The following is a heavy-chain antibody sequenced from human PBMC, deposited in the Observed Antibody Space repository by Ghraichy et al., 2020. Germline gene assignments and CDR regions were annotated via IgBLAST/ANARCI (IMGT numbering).Heavy chain of an antibody. J-gene: IGHJ4*02. Sequence: SQTLSLTCAVYGGSFSGYYWSWIRQPPGKGLEWIGEINHSGSTNYNPSLKSRVTISVDTSKNQFSLKLSSVTAADTAVYYCARGGGGGVYYWGQGTLVTVSS. V-gene: IGHV4-34*01. CDR3: ARGGGGGVYY. D-gene: IGHD3-16*01. CDR2: INHSGST. CDR1: GGSFSGYY.